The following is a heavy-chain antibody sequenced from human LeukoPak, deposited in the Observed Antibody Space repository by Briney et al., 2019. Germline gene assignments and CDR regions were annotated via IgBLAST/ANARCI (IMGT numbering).Heavy chain of an antibody. D-gene: IGHD5-18*01. V-gene: IGHV1-18*04. J-gene: IGHJ3*02. CDR3: ARYSYGYVFAFDI. Sequence: VKVSFKASGYTFTSYGISWVRQAPGQGVEWMGWISAYNGNTNYAQKLQGRVTITTDTSTSTAYMELRSLRSDDTAVYYCARYSYGYVFAFDIWGQGTMVTVSS. CDR2: ISAYNGNT. CDR1: GYTFTSYG.